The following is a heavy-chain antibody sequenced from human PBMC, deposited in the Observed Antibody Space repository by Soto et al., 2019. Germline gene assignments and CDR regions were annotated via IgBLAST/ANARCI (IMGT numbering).Heavy chain of an antibody. CDR2: INSNGGVT. J-gene: IGHJ4*02. V-gene: IGHV3-64D*06. CDR3: VKDQGGYSGYVFDY. Sequence: GGSLRLSCSASGFTFSSYAMYWVRQAPGKGLEYVSAINSNGGVTYYADSVKGRSTISRDNSKNTLYLQMSSLRAEDTAVYYCVKDQGGYSGYVFDYWGQGTLVTISS. D-gene: IGHD5-12*01. CDR1: GFTFSSYA.